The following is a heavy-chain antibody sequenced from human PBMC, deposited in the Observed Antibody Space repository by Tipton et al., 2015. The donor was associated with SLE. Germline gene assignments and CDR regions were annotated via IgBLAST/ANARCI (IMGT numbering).Heavy chain of an antibody. Sequence: TLSLTCTVSGGSISSSSYYWGWIRQPPGKGLEWIGYIYYSGSTNYNPSLKSRVTISVDTSKNQFSLKLSSVTAADTAAYYCARSLFYYDSSGYFENHDAFDIWGQGTMVTVSS. J-gene: IGHJ3*02. CDR2: IYYSGST. CDR3: ARSLFYYDSSGYFENHDAFDI. D-gene: IGHD3-22*01. V-gene: IGHV4-61*05. CDR1: GGSISSSSYY.